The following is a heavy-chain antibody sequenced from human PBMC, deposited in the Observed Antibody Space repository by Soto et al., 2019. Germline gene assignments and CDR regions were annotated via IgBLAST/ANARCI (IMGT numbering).Heavy chain of an antibody. CDR1: GFTFSTYA. CDR3: AKTDPGGRCSGICYPDS. Sequence: QVHLVESGGGVVQPGQSLRLSCAASGFTFSTYAMHWLRQAPGKGLEWVAIISYDATNKFYGDSVKGRFTISRDNSKNPLYLQMNSLRPEDTAVYYWAKTDPGGRCSGICYPDSWGQGTLVTVSS. J-gene: IGHJ4*02. D-gene: IGHD2-15*01. CDR2: ISYDATNK. V-gene: IGHV3-30*18.